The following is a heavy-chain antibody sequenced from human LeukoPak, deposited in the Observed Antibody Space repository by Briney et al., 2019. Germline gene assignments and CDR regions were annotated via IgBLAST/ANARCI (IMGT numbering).Heavy chain of an antibody. J-gene: IGHJ4*02. V-gene: IGHV1-46*01. CDR3: ASPATSGYDPYFDY. D-gene: IGHD5-12*01. CDR1: GYIFTTYG. CDR2: INPSGGST. Sequence: ASVKVSCKASGYIFTTYGISWVRQAPGQGLEWMGIINPSGGSTSYAQKFQGRVTMTRDMSTSTVYMELSSLRSEDTAVYYCASPATSGYDPYFDYWGQGTLVTVSS.